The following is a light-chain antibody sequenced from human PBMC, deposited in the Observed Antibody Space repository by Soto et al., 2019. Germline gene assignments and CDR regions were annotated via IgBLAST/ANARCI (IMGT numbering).Light chain of an antibody. V-gene: IGKV3-20*01. CDR3: QQYGGSFPWT. J-gene: IGKJ2*02. CDR1: QSFSSGY. Sequence: EIVLTQSPGTLSLSPGERATLSCRASQSFSSGYLAWYQQKPGQTPRLLIYGASTRATGIPDRFSGSGSGTEFTLIISRLEPEDFGVYYCQQYGGSFPWTFVQGTKLEIK. CDR2: GAS.